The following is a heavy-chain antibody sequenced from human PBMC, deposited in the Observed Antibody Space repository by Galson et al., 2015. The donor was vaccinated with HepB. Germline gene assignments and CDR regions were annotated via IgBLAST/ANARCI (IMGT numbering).Heavy chain of an antibody. CDR1: GFALSAYD. V-gene: IGHV3-69-1*02. J-gene: IGHJ4*02. CDR2: ISSSNI. D-gene: IGHD3-10*02. Sequence: SLRLSCAASGFALSAYDMHWIRQAPGKGLEWVSSISSSNIYYADSVKGRFTVSRHNSKKEMYLQMDNLRVEDSAIYYCGQRNYVALGYWGPGTWVTVSS. CDR3: GQRNYVALGY.